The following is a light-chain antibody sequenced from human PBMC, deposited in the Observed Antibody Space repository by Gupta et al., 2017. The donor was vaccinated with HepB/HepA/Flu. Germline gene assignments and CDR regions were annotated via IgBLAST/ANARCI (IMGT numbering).Light chain of an antibody. V-gene: IGKV1-39*01. CDR2: GVS. J-gene: IGKJ5*01. Sequence: DMKMTQSPSSLSASVGDRVTITCRASQKIRKFLNWYKQEPGKAPKLLIYGVSTRHSGVTTRFCGCGSEKNLSLTTTNGEQEDFAAYYYHQNHNLPQVTFGQGTRLEMK. CDR3: HQNHNLPQVT. CDR1: QKIRKF.